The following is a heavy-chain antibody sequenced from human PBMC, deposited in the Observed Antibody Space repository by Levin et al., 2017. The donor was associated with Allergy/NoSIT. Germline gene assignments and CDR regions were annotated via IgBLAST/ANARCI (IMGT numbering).Heavy chain of an antibody. CDR2: IYYSGST. CDR1: GGSISSSSYY. Sequence: SETLSLTCTVSGGSISSSSYYWGWIRQPPGKGLEWIGSIYYSGSTYYNPSLKSRVTISVDTSKNQFSLKLSSVTAADTAVYYCSTVTTGYWGQGTLVTVSS. J-gene: IGHJ4*02. CDR3: STVTTGY. D-gene: IGHD4-17*01. V-gene: IGHV4-39*01.